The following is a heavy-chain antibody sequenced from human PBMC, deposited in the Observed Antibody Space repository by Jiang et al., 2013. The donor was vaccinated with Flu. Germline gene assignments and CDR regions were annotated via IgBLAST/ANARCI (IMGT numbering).Heavy chain of an antibody. CDR1: GFSFNTGGVG. CDR2: MYWDGDA. Sequence: LVKPTQTLTLTCTFSGFSFNTGGVGVGWFRQPPGKALEWLAHMYWDGDARYSPSLRNRLTLTKDASKNQVVLMMTNMDPVDTGTYYCAHSGFQNGRAYEFWGQGTLVAVSS. D-gene: IGHD3-10*02. CDR3: AHSGFQNGRAYEF. J-gene: IGHJ4*02. V-gene: IGHV2-5*02.